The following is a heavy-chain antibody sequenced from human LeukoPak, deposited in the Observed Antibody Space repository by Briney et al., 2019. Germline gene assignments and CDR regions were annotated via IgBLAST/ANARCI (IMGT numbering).Heavy chain of an antibody. D-gene: IGHD1-26*01. CDR2: SGSGGGT. CDR3: AKNRGAGSHYYYHMNV. CDR1: GFTFSIYA. V-gene: IGHV3-23*01. Sequence: GGSMRLSCAVYGFTFSIYAMSWVRQAAGEGLEWVSLSGSGGGTYYADSVKGRFTISRDNSKNTLYLQLNSLRVEDTTVYYCAKNRGAGSHYYYHMNVWGKGTTVTVSS. J-gene: IGHJ6*03.